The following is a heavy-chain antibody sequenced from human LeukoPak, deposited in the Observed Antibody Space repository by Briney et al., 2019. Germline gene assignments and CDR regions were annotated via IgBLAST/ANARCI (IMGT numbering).Heavy chain of an antibody. CDR3: AREESGGLSWGMDV. CDR2: MNPNSGNT. Sequence: ASVKVSCKASGYTFTRYDINWVRQATGQGLEWMGWMNPNSGNTGYAQKFQCRVTMTRNTSISTAYMELSSLRSEDTAVYFCAREESGGLSWGMDVWGQGTTVTVSS. J-gene: IGHJ6*02. CDR1: GYTFTRYD. V-gene: IGHV1-8*01. D-gene: IGHD3-10*01.